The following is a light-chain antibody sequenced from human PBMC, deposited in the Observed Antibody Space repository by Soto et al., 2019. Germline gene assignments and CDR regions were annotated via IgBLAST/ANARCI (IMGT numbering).Light chain of an antibody. CDR3: SVYTARSTLV. CDR2: EVR. CDR1: MRDVGAYNL. Sequence: QSALTQPASVSGSAGQSITISCSGTMRDVGAYNLVSWYQQHPGTAPKLIIYEVRNRPSGISSRFSGSRSGNTASLTISGIQSEDEGDYYCSVYTARSTLVFGGGTKLTVL. V-gene: IGLV2-14*01. J-gene: IGLJ3*02.